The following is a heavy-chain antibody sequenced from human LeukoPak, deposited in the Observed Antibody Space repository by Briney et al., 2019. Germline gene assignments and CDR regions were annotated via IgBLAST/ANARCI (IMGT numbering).Heavy chain of an antibody. CDR3: AKSHYYGSSGSPDY. CDR1: GXTFXSYA. D-gene: IGHD3-22*01. Sequence: LXLSXXXXGXTFXSYAMSWVRQASXKXLEWVSAISGSGGSTYYADSVKGRFTISRDNSKNTLYLQMNSLRAEDTAVYYCAKSHYYGSSGSPDYWGQGTLVTVSS. CDR2: ISGSGGST. J-gene: IGHJ4*02. V-gene: IGHV3-23*01.